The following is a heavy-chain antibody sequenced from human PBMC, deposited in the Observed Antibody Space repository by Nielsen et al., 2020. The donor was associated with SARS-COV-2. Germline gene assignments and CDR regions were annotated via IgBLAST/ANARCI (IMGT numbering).Heavy chain of an antibody. CDR1: GFTFSSYA. Sequence: KISFAAPGFTFSSYAISWVRQAPGQGLEWMGGIIPIFGAANYAQKFQGRVTITADESTSTAYMELSSLRSEDTAVYYCARDPVAGTGGYYGMDVWGQGTTVTVSS. CDR2: IIPIFGAA. D-gene: IGHD4-23*01. V-gene: IGHV1-69*01. J-gene: IGHJ6*02. CDR3: ARDPVAGTGGYYGMDV.